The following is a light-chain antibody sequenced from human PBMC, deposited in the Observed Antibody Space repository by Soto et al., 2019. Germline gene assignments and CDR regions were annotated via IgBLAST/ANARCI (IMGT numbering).Light chain of an antibody. V-gene: IGLV1-47*01. Sequence: QSVLTQPPSASGTPGQRVTISCSGSSFNVGKNNVYWYQQVPGTAPKLLIYRINQRPSGVPDRFSGSKSGTSASLAISGPRSEDEADYYCAACDDSLSVVVFGGGTKLTVL. J-gene: IGLJ2*01. CDR3: AACDDSLSVVV. CDR1: SFNVGKNN. CDR2: RIN.